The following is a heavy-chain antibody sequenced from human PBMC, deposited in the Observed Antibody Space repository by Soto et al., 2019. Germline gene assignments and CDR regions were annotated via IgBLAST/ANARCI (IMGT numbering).Heavy chain of an antibody. CDR2: IIPIFGTA. J-gene: IGHJ6*02. V-gene: IGHV1-69*01. CDR3: ARDQAMGEISPHDYYGMDV. D-gene: IGHD5-18*01. CDR1: GGTFSSYA. Sequence: QVQLVQSGAEVKKPGSSVTVSCKASGGTFSSYAISWVRQAPGQGLEWMGGIIPIFGTANYAQKFQGRVTITAEEATSTAYMELSSLRSEDTAVYYCARDQAMGEISPHDYYGMDVWGQGTTVTVSS.